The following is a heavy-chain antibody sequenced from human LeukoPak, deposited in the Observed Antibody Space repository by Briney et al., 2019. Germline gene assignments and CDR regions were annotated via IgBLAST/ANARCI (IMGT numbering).Heavy chain of an antibody. CDR3: ARHGDYSSSWLNWFDP. Sequence: SETLSLTCTVSGGSISSSSYYWGWIRQPPGKGLEWIGSIYYSGSTYYNPSLKSRVTISVDTSKNQFSLKLSSVTAADTAVYYCARHGDYSSSWLNWFDPWGQGTLVTVSS. CDR2: IYYSGST. V-gene: IGHV4-39*01. J-gene: IGHJ5*02. CDR1: GGSISSSSYY. D-gene: IGHD6-13*01.